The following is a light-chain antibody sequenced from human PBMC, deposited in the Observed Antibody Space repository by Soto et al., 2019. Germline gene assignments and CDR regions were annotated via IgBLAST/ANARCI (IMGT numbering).Light chain of an antibody. CDR1: TSNIGNNY. CDR2: ENN. CDR3: GTWDSGLSVRV. Sequence: QSVLTQPPSVSAAPGQMVTISCSGYTSNIGNNYVSWYQQLPGTAPKLLIYENNKRPSGIPDRFSGSKSGTSATLGITGLQTGDEADYYCGTWDSGLSVRVFGGGTQLTVL. V-gene: IGLV1-51*02. J-gene: IGLJ7*01.